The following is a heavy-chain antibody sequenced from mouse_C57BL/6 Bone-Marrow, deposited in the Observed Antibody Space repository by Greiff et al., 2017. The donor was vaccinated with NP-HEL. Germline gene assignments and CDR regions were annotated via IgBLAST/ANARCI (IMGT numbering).Heavy chain of an antibody. CDR3: ARKRLAWFAY. J-gene: IGHJ3*01. V-gene: IGHV3-6*01. D-gene: IGHD4-1*01. CDR1: GYSITSGYY. Sequence: DVQLQESGPGLVKPSQSLSLTCSVTGYSITSGYYWNWIRQFPGNKLEWMGYISYDGSNNYNPSLKNRISITRDTSKNQFFLKLNSVTTEDTATYYCARKRLAWFAYWGQGTLVTVSA. CDR2: ISYDGSN.